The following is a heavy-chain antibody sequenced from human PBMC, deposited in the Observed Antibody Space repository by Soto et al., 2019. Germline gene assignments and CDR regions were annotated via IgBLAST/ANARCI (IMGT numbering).Heavy chain of an antibody. CDR3: AKAEEPKELARRIDY. V-gene: IGHV3-23*01. J-gene: IGHJ4*02. CDR1: GFTFSSYA. CDR2: LSGSGGST. Sequence: GGSLRLSCAASGFTFSSYAMSWVRQAPGKGLELVSALSGSGGSTYYADSVKGRFTFSRDNSKNTLYLHMNSLRAEDTAVYYCAKAEEPKELARRIDYWGQGTLVTVSS. D-gene: IGHD1-26*01.